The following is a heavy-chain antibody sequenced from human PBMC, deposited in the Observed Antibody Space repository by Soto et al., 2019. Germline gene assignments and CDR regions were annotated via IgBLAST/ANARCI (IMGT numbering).Heavy chain of an antibody. CDR3: ARGRDGYTTRWFDP. J-gene: IGHJ5*02. CDR2: IIPIFGTA. V-gene: IGHV1-69*13. CDR1: GGTFSSYA. Sequence: SVKVSCKASGGTFSSYAISWVRQAPGQGLEWMGGIIPIFGTANYAQKFQGRVTITADASTSTACMELSSLRSEDTAVYYCARGRDGYTTRWFDPWGQGTLVTVSS. D-gene: IGHD5-12*01.